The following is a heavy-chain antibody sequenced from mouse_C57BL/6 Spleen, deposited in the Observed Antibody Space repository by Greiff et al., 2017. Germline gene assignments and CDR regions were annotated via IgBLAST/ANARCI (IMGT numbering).Heavy chain of an antibody. CDR2: ISSGSSTI. CDR1: GFTFSDYG. D-gene: IGHD3-2*02. V-gene: IGHV5-17*01. CDR3: AKAKGYAMDY. J-gene: IGHJ4*01. Sequence: EVKLVESGGGLVKPGGSLKLSCAASGFTFSDYGMHWVRQAPEKGLEWVAYISSGSSTIYYADTVKGRFTISRDNAKNTLFLPMTSLGSEDTAMYYCAKAKGYAMDYWGQGTSVTVSS.